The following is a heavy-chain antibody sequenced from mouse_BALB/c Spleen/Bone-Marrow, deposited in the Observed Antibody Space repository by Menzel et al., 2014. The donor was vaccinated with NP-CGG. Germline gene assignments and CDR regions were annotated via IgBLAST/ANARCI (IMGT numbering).Heavy chain of an antibody. V-gene: IGHV7-3*02. Sequence: EVKLVESGGGLVQPGGSLRLSCATSGFTFTDYYMNWVRQPPGKALEWFGFIRNKANGYTTEYSASVKGRFTISRDNSQSILYLQMNTLRAEDSATYYCARDSRSTVSHSDYWGQGTTLTVSS. D-gene: IGHD1-1*01. CDR2: IRNKANGYTT. CDR1: GFTFTDYY. CDR3: ARDSRSTVSHSDY. J-gene: IGHJ2*01.